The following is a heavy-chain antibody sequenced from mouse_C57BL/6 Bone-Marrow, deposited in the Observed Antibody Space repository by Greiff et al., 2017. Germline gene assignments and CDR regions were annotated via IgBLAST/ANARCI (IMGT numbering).Heavy chain of an antibody. J-gene: IGHJ3*01. CDR2: INPYNGGT. V-gene: IGHV1-19*01. CDR1: GYTFTDYY. D-gene: IGHD1-1*01. Sequence: VQLQQSGPVLVKPGASVKMSCKASGYTFTDYYMNWVKQSHGKSLEWIGVINPYNGGTSYNQKFKGKDTLTVDKSSSTAYMELNSLTSEDSAVYYCARRDYYGSSYSFAYWGQGTLVTVSA. CDR3: ARRDYYGSSYSFAY.